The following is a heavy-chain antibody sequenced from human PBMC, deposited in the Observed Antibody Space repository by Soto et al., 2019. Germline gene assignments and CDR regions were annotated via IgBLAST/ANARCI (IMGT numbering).Heavy chain of an antibody. D-gene: IGHD3-3*01. CDR1: GGSISSGGYS. CDR3: ARAGGVTQLNYFDY. Sequence: SETLSLTCAVSGGSISSGGYSWSWIRQPPGKGLEWIGYIYHSGSTYYNPSLKSRVTISVDRSKNQFSLKLSSVTAADTAVYYCARAGGVTQLNYFDYWGQGTLVTVSS. J-gene: IGHJ4*02. CDR2: IYHSGST. V-gene: IGHV4-30-2*01.